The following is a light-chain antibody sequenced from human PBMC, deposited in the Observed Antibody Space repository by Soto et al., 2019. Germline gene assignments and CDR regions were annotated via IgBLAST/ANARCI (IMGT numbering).Light chain of an antibody. Sequence: DMVMTQSPDSLAVSLGVRATITCKSSRSVLYPSDKRNYLAWYQQKPGQPPKLLLYWASTRESGVPARFTGSGSGTDFTLTINSLQAEDVAIYFCQQYYETPHTFGQGTKLEL. V-gene: IGKV4-1*01. CDR2: WAS. CDR1: RSVLYPSDKRNY. CDR3: QQYYETPHT. J-gene: IGKJ2*01.